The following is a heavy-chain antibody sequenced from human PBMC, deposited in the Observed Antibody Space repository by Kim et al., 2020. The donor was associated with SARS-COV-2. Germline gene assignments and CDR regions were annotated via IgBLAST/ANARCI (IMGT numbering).Heavy chain of an antibody. V-gene: IGHV1-69*13. J-gene: IGHJ4*02. Sequence: SVKVSCKASGGTFSSYAISWVRQAPGQGLEWMGGIIPIFGTANYAQKFQGRVTITADESTSTAYMELSSLRSEDTAVYYCARGTGWGATASLDEYYFDYWGQGTLVTVSS. CDR1: GGTFSSYA. D-gene: IGHD1-26*01. CDR3: ARGTGWGATASLDEYYFDY. CDR2: IIPIFGTA.